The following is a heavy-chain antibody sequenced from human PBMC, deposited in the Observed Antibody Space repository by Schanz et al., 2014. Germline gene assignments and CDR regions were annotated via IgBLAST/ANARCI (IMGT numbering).Heavy chain of an antibody. Sequence: QLLESGGGLVQPGGSLRLSCAASGFTFNSYAMTWVRQAPGKGLEWVSSISHSGGSKYYADSVKGRFTISRDNSKNTLYLQMNSLRAEDTAVYYCAKDPSHGDYDYYFDYWGQGTLVTVSS. CDR3: AKDPSHGDYDYYFDY. CDR1: GFTFNSYA. J-gene: IGHJ4*02. D-gene: IGHD3-22*01. CDR2: ISHSGGSK. V-gene: IGHV3-23*01.